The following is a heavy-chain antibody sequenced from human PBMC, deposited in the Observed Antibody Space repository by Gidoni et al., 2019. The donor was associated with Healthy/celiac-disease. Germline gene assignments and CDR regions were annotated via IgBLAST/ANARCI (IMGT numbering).Heavy chain of an antibody. CDR2: IYYSGST. V-gene: IGHV4-30-4*01. J-gene: IGHJ4*02. CDR1: GGSICSGDYS. D-gene: IGHD3-10*01. CDR3: AREGGSGSYYNR. Sequence: AQLQESGPGLVKPSQTLSLTCPVPGGSICSGDYSWSWLRQPPGKGLEWSGYIYYSGSTYYNPSLKSRVTISVDTSKNQFSLKLSSVTAAVTAVYYCAREGGSGSYYNRWGQGTLVTVSS.